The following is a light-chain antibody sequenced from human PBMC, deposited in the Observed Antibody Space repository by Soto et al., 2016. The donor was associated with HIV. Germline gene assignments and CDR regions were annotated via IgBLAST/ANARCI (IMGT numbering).Light chain of an antibody. J-gene: IGKJ5*01. V-gene: IGKV1-39*01. CDR1: QRISSY. CDR2: AAS. Sequence: DIQMTQSPSSLSASVGDRVTITCRASQRISSYLNWYQHKPGKAPKLLIYAASSLQSGVPSRFSGSGSGTHFTLTISSLQPEDIATYYCQQYDNLPRTFGQGTRLEIK. CDR3: QQYDNLPRT.